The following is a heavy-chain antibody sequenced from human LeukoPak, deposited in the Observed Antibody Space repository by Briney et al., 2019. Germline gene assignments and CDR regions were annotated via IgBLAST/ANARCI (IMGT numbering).Heavy chain of an antibody. Sequence: GASVKVSCKASGYTFTSYAMHWVRQAPGQRLEWMGWINAGNGNTKYSQEFQGRVTITRDTSASTAYMELSSLRSEDTAVYYCARGGAIVVVPAADPSYYFDYWGQGTLVTVSS. CDR3: ARGGAIVVVPAADPSYYFDY. D-gene: IGHD2-2*01. CDR1: GYTFTSYA. J-gene: IGHJ4*02. V-gene: IGHV1-3*03. CDR2: INAGNGNT.